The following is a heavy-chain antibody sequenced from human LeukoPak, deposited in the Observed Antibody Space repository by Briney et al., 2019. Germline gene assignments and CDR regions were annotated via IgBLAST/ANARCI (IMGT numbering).Heavy chain of an antibody. CDR1: GLTFSSYS. V-gene: IGHV3-21*01. J-gene: IGHJ3*02. Sequence: GGSLRLYRAASGLTFSSYSMNWVRKAPGHGLEWVSSISSTSSYIYYADSVKGRFTISRDNAKNSLYLQMNSLRAEDTAVYYCARVGGLLWFGEPGAFDIWGQGTMVTVSS. CDR2: ISSTSSYI. D-gene: IGHD3-10*01. CDR3: ARVGGLLWFGEPGAFDI.